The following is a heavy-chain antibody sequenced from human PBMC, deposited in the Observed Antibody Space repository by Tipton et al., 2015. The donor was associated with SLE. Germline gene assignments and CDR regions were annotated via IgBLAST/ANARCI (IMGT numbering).Heavy chain of an antibody. D-gene: IGHD3-3*01. CDR2: IYYSGST. J-gene: IGHJ6*02. CDR1: GGSISSYY. CDR3: ARQGGEWLFYYYGMDV. Sequence: TLSLTCTVSGGSISSYYWSWIRQPPGKGLEWIGSIYYSGSTYYYPSLKSRITISVDTSKNQFSLKLGSVTAADTAVYYCARQGGEWLFYYYGMDVWGQGTTVTVSS. V-gene: IGHV4-59*08.